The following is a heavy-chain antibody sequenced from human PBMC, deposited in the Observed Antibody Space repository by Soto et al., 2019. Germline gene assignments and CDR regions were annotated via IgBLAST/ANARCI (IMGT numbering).Heavy chain of an antibody. V-gene: IGHV1-46*01. CDR1: GYTFTSYY. D-gene: IGHD3-22*01. J-gene: IGHJ6*02. CDR2: INPSGGST. Sequence: GASVKVSCKASGYTFTSYYMHWMRQAPGQGLEWMRIINPSGGSTSYAQKFQGRVTMTRDTSTSTVYMELSSLRSEDTAVYYCARDCYDSSGYSSRYYGMDVWGQGTTVTVSS. CDR3: ARDCYDSSGYSSRYYGMDV.